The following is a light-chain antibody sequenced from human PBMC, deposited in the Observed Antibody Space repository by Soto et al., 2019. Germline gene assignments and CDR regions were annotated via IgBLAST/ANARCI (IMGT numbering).Light chain of an antibody. CDR1: SSNIGAGYD. Sequence: QLVLTQPPSVSGAPGQRVTISCTGSSSNIGAGYDVHWYQQLPGTAPKLLIYGNSNRPSGVPDRFSGSKSGTSASLAITGLQAEDEADYHCQSYESSLSGSKVFGGGTKVTVL. V-gene: IGLV1-40*01. CDR2: GNS. J-gene: IGLJ3*02. CDR3: QSYESSLSGSKV.